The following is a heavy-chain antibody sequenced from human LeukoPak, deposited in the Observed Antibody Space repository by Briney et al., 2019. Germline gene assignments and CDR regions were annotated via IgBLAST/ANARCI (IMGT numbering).Heavy chain of an antibody. D-gene: IGHD3-10*02. CDR2: INWNAGST. J-gene: IGHJ6*04. CDR1: GFIFDDYA. V-gene: IGHV3-20*04. Sequence: PGGSLRPSCAASGFIFDDYALSWVRQAPGKGLEWVSGINWNAGSTGYADSVKGRFTISRDNAKNSLYLQMNSLRAEDTAVYYCAELGITMIGGVWGKGTTVTISS. CDR3: AELGITMIGGV.